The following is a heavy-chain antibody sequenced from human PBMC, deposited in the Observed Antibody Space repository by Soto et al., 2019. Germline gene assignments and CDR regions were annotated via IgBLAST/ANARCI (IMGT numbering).Heavy chain of an antibody. J-gene: IGHJ6*02. CDR1: GGSISSSNW. V-gene: IGHV4-4*02. Sequence: SETLSLTCAVSGGSISSSNWWSWVRQPPGKGLEWIGEIYHSGSTNYNPSLKSRVTISVDKSKNQFSLKLSSVTAADTAVYYCAREKGDYYYYGMEVWGQGTTVTVSS. D-gene: IGHD3-16*01. CDR2: IYHSGST. CDR3: AREKGDYYYYGMEV.